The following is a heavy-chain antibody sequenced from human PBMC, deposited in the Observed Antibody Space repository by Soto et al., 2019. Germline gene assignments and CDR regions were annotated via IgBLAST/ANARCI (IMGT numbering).Heavy chain of an antibody. CDR3: AKDLLEEDDYGDPTVLFDY. V-gene: IGHV3-23*01. CDR2: ISGSGGST. Sequence: GSLRLSCAASGFTFSSYAMSWVRQAPGKGLEWVSAISGSGGSTYYADSVKGRFTISRDNSKNTLYLQMNSLRAEDTAVYYCAKDLLEEDDYGDPTVLFDYWDQGTLVTVSS. CDR1: GFTFSSYA. D-gene: IGHD4-17*01. J-gene: IGHJ4*02.